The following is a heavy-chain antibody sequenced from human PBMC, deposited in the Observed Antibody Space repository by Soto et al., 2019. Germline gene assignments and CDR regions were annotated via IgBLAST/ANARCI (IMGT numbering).Heavy chain of an antibody. D-gene: IGHD3-10*01. V-gene: IGHV4-34*01. CDR1: GGSFSGYY. Sequence: SETLSLTCAVYGGSFSGYYWSWIRQPPGKGLEWIGEINHSGSTNYNPSLKSRVTISVDTSKNQFSLKLSSVTAADTAVYYCARVLGSRLWFGELGQPFTYYFDYWGQGTLVTVSS. J-gene: IGHJ4*02. CDR2: INHSGST. CDR3: ARVLGSRLWFGELGQPFTYYFDY.